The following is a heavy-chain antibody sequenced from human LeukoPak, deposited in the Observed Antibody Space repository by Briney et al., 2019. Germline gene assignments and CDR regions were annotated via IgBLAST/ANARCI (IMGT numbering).Heavy chain of an antibody. CDR2: ISSSSYI. V-gene: IGHV3-21*01. CDR1: GFTFSSYS. D-gene: IGHD2-2*01. J-gene: IGHJ4*02. CDR3: ARGGSTSCYLQACFDY. Sequence: GGSLRLSCAASGFTFSSYSMNWVRQAPGKGLEWVSSISSSSYIYYADSVKGRFTISRDNAKNSLYLQMNSLRAEDTAVYYCARGGSTSCYLQACFDYWGQGTLVTVSS.